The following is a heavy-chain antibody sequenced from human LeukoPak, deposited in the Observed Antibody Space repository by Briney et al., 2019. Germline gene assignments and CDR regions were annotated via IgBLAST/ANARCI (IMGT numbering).Heavy chain of an antibody. CDR3: AKALTSGDSYFDY. CDR1: GFTFSSFD. Sequence: PGGSLRLSCAAPGFTFSSFDMHWVRQSTGKGLEWVSGIDTAADTNYLGSVKGRFTISRENAKNSLSHQMDSLRVGETAVYFCAKALTSGDSYFDYWGQGTLVTVSS. CDR2: IDTAADT. J-gene: IGHJ4*02. D-gene: IGHD4-17*01. V-gene: IGHV3-13*01.